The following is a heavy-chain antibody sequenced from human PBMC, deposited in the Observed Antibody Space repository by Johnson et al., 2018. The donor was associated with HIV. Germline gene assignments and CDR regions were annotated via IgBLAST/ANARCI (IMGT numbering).Heavy chain of an antibody. CDR3: ARGAITFGGVIGGDDAFDI. V-gene: IGHV3-13*01. D-gene: IGHD3-16*02. CDR2: IGTAGDT. J-gene: IGHJ3*02. CDR1: GFTFSNYD. Sequence: VQLVESGGGLVQPGGSLRLSCAASGFTFSNYDMHWVRQATGKGLEWVSAIGTAGDTYYPGSVKGRFTISRDNSKNSLYLQMNSLRAEDTAVYYCARGAITFGGVIGGDDAFDIWG.